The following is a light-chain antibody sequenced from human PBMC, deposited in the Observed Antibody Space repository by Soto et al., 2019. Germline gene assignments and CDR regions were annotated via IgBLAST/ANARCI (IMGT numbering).Light chain of an antibody. CDR1: SSDVGGYNY. CDR2: EVN. CDR3: SSFAGTNNLGV. J-gene: IGLJ1*01. V-gene: IGLV2-8*01. Sequence: QPVLTQPPSASGSPGQSVTISCTGTSSDVGGYNYVSWYQHHPGKAPKLMIYEVNKRPSGVPDRFSGSKSGNTASLTVSGLQAEDEADYYCSSFAGTNNLGVFGTGTKVTVL.